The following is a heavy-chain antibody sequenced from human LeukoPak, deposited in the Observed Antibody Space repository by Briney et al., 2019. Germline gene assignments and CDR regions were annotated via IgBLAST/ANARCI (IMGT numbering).Heavy chain of an antibody. Sequence: GASVKVSCKASGYTFTGYYMHWVRQAPGQGLEWMGWINPNSGGTNYAQKFQGRVTMTRDTSISTAYMELSRLRSDDTAVYYCAREVRGVYNWFDPWGKGTLVTVSS. CDR2: INPNSGGT. D-gene: IGHD3-10*01. J-gene: IGHJ5*02. V-gene: IGHV1-2*02. CDR1: GYTFTGYY. CDR3: AREVRGVYNWFDP.